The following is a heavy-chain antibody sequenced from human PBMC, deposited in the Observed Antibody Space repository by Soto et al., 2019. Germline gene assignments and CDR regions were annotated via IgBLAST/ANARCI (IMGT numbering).Heavy chain of an antibody. Sequence: PGGSLRLSCAASGFTFSSYSMSWVRQAPGKGLEWVSALTGNSGATYYADSVKGRFTTSRDNSKNTLYLQMSSLRAEDTAVYYCAKGSASARPYYFGYWVQGTLVTVSS. CDR3: AKGSASARPYYFGY. J-gene: IGHJ4*02. CDR1: GFTFSSYS. D-gene: IGHD6-6*01. CDR2: LTGNSGAT. V-gene: IGHV3-23*01.